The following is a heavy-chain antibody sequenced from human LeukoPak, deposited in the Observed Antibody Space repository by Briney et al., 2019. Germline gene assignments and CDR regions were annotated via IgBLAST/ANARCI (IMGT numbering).Heavy chain of an antibody. CDR1: GGSISSYY. CDR3: ARQPPPSPYYYYGMDV. V-gene: IGHV4-59*08. D-gene: IGHD1-14*01. J-gene: IGHJ6*02. Sequence: SETLSLTCAVSGGSISSYYWSWIRQPPGKGLEWIGYIYYSGSTNYNPSLKSRVTISVDTSKNQFSLKLSSVTAADTAVYYCARQPPPSPYYYYGMDVWGQGTTVTVSS. CDR2: IYYSGST.